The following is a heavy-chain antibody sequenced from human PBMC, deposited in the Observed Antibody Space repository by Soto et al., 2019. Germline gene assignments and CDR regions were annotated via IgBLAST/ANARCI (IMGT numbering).Heavy chain of an antibody. CDR3: AKDLWPDIVLVPAAMAY. J-gene: IGHJ4*02. D-gene: IGHD2-2*01. V-gene: IGHV3-23*01. CDR2: ISGSGGST. CDR1: GFTFSSYA. Sequence: PGGSLRLSCAASGFTFSSYAMSWVRQAPGKGLEWVSAISGSGGSTYYADSVKGRFTISRDNSKNTLYLQMNSLRAEDTAVYYCAKDLWPDIVLVPAAMAYWGQGTLVTVSS.